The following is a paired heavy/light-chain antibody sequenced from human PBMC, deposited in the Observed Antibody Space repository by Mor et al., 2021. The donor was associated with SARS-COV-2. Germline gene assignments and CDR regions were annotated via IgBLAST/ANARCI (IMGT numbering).Heavy chain of an antibody. V-gene: IGHV3-48*04. CDR2: ISSITSTI. CDR3: ARDLGHYYDSNVPTYYFDY. Sequence: EVQLVESGGGLVQPGGSLRLSCAASGFTFNTYNMNWVRQAPGKGLEWVSYISSITSTIYYADSVKGRFTISRDNAKNSLYLQMNSLRAEDTAVYYCARDLGHYYDSNVPTYYFDYWGQGTLVTVSS. CDR1: GFTFNTYN. D-gene: IGHD3-22*01. J-gene: IGHJ4*02.
Light chain of an antibody. CDR1: QSVSSY. Sequence: EIVLTQSPATLSLSPGERATLSCRASQSVSSYLAWYQQKPGQAPRLFIYDASNRATGIPARFSGSGSGTDFTLTISSLEPEDFAVYYCQQRAIWPYTFGQGTKLEIK. CDR3: QQRAIWPYT. V-gene: IGKV3-11*01. CDR2: DAS. J-gene: IGKJ2*01.